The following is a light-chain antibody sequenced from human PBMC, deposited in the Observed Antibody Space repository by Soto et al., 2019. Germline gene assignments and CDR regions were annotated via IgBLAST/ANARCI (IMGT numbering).Light chain of an antibody. Sequence: EIVLTQSPATLSLSPGERATLSCGASQSISSYLAWYQQKPGLAPRLLIYDASSRATGIPDRFSGSGSGTDFTLTISRLEPEDVATYYCQKCKVAPFTFGGGTKVDIK. CDR1: QSISSY. CDR3: QKCKVAPFT. V-gene: IGKV3D-20*01. J-gene: IGKJ4*01. CDR2: DAS.